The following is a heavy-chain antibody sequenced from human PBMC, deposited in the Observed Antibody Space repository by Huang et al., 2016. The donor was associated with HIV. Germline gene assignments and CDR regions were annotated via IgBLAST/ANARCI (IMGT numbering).Heavy chain of an antibody. D-gene: IGHD6-13*01. J-gene: IGHJ3*02. V-gene: IGHV1-69*10. CDR3: AREGQTWYGKPIAAFEI. Sequence: VQLVQSGAEVKRPGTSVKISCKASGGSFNSLAFNWVRQDPGQGLQYVGGIVPLFSVTNYAEKFRGRLTISADKSTSTVFMELRGLTSEDTAVFFCAREGQTWYGKPIAAFEIWGQGTTVIVSP. CDR1: GGSFNSLA. CDR2: IVPLFSVT.